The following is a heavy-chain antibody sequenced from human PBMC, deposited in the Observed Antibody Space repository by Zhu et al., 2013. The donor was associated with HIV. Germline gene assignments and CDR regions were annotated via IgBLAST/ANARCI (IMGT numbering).Heavy chain of an antibody. V-gene: IGHV1-69*01. CDR1: GGTFSSYA. CDR3: ARDQDIVVVPAALNWFDP. CDR2: IIPIFGTA. Sequence: QVQLVQSGAEVKKPGSSVKVSCKASGGTFSSYAISWVRQAPGQGLEWMGGIIPIFGTANYAQKFQGRVTITADESTSTAYMELSSLRSEDTAVYYCARDQDIVVVPAALNWFDPWGRGNPGHRLL. D-gene: IGHD2-2*01. J-gene: IGHJ5*02.